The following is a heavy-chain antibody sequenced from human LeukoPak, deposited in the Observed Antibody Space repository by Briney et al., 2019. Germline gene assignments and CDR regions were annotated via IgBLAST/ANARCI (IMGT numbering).Heavy chain of an antibody. CDR3: AKDFRIGYSAHFDY. CDR1: GFTFTSYS. CDR2: ISGGGGST. V-gene: IGHV3-23*01. J-gene: IGHJ4*02. Sequence: GGSLRLSCAASGFTFTSYSMNWVRQAPGKGLEWVSTISGGGGSTYYADSVKGRFTISRDNSKNTLYPQMDSLRGEDTAVYYCAKDFRIGYSAHFDYWGQGALVTVSS. D-gene: IGHD2-21*01.